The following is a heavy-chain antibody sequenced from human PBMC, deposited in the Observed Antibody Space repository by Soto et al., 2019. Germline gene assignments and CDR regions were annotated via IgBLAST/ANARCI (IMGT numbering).Heavy chain of an antibody. J-gene: IGHJ4*02. D-gene: IGHD5-12*01. V-gene: IGHV3-30-3*01. CDR1: GFTFSSYA. Sequence: QVQLVESGGGVVQPGRSLRLSCAASGFTFSSYAMHWVRQAPGKGLEWVAVISYDGSNKYYADSVKGRFTISRDNSKNTLYLQMNSLRAEDTAVYYCARDQVATITYGALCWGQGTLVTVSS. CDR3: ARDQVATITYGALC. CDR2: ISYDGSNK.